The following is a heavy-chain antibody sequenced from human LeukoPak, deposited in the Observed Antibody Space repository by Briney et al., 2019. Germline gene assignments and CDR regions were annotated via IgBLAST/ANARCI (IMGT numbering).Heavy chain of an antibody. CDR2: ISAYNGYT. V-gene: IGHV1-18*01. J-gene: IGHJ4*02. CDR1: VYTVTIYG. CDR3: ARNGSGWYFLDY. Sequence: GASVTVSCTSTVYTVTIYGISWVRQAPGQGPEWMGWISAYNGYTNYAQNFQGRVTMTTDTSTNTAYMELRSLRSDDTAVYYCARNGSGWYFLDYWGQGTLVTVSS. D-gene: IGHD6-19*01.